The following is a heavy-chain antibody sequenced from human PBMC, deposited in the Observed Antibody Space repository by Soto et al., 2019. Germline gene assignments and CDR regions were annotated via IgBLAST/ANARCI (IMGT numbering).Heavy chain of an antibody. V-gene: IGHV5-51*01. CDR2: IYPYDSDT. Sequence: PGESLKISCKTSGYSFTSYWIGWVRQMPGKGMEWMGNIYPYDSDTRYSPSFQGQVTISADTSINTAYLQWSGLRASDTAMYFCARHLVGSTRGNFDYWGQGTLVTAPQ. CDR3: ARHLVGSTRGNFDY. CDR1: GYSFTSYW. D-gene: IGHD2-2*01. J-gene: IGHJ4*01.